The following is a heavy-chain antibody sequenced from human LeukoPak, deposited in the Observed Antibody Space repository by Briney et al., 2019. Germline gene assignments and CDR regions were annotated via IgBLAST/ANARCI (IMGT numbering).Heavy chain of an antibody. V-gene: IGHV4-59*12. Sequence: PSETLSLTCTVSGGSISSYYWSWIRQPPGKGLEWIGYIYYSGSTNYNPSLKSRVTISVDTSKNQFSLKLSSVTAADTAVYYCARDLGYYDSSGYSDYWGQGTLVTVSS. CDR3: ARDLGYYDSSGYSDY. CDR1: GGSISSYY. J-gene: IGHJ4*02. D-gene: IGHD3-22*01. CDR2: IYYSGST.